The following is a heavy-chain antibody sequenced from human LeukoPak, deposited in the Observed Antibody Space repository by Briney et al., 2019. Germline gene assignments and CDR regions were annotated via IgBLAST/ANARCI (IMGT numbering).Heavy chain of an antibody. Sequence: SETLSLTCTVSGGSISSYYWSWIRQHPGKGLEWIGYIYYSGSTYYNPSLKSRVTISVDTSKNQFSLKLSSVTAADTAVYYCARDTLKGDYGALFDYWGQGTLVTVSS. CDR2: IYYSGST. CDR3: ARDTLKGDYGALFDY. J-gene: IGHJ4*02. V-gene: IGHV4-59*06. D-gene: IGHD4-17*01. CDR1: GGSISSYY.